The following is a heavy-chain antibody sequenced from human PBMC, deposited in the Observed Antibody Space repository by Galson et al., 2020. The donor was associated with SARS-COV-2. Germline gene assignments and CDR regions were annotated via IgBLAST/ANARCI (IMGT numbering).Heavy chain of an antibody. CDR1: GGSISSHY. J-gene: IGHJ6*02. CDR2: IYYSGST. CDR3: ARYGVKDGGRDTTSQTDYYYYGMDV. Sequence: GSLRLSCTVSGGSISSHYWSWIRQPPGKGLEWIGYIYYSGSTNYNPSLKSRVTISVDTSKNQFSLKLSSVTAADTAVYYCARYGVKDGGRDTTSQTDYYYYGMDVWGQGTTVTVSS. V-gene: IGHV4-59*11. D-gene: IGHD2-15*01.